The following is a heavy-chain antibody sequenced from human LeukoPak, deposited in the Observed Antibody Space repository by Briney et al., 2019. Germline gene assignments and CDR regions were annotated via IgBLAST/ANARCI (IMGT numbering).Heavy chain of an antibody. V-gene: IGHV4-34*01. CDR3: ARVDYDSSGYYYVEDTFDI. J-gene: IGHJ3*02. Sequence: PSETLSLTCAVYGGSFSGYYWSWIRQPPGKGLEWIGEINHSGSTNYNPSLKSRVTISVDTSKNQFSLKLSSVTAADTAVYYCARVDYDSSGYYYVEDTFDIWGQGTMVTVSS. CDR2: INHSGST. D-gene: IGHD3-22*01. CDR1: GGSFSGYY.